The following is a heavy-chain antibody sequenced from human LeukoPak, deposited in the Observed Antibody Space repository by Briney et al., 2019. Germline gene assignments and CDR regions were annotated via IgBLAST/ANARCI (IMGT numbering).Heavy chain of an antibody. CDR2: TYYRSKWYN. D-gene: IGHD3-10*01. CDR3: ATTRVCGGVLLRPSCLYFED. V-gene: IGHV6-1*01. CDR1: GDSVSSTSAA. J-gene: IGHJ4*02. Sequence: SQTLSLTCAISGDSVSSTSAAWNWIRQSPSRGLEWLGRTYYRSKWYNEYAVSVKSRIAINPDTSKNQFSLQLNSVTPEDTAVYYCATTRVCGGVLLRPSCLYFEDWGQGALVTVSS.